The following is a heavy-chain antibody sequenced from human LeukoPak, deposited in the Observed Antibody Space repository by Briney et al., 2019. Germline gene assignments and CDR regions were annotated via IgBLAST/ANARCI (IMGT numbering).Heavy chain of an antibody. CDR2: ISGRGGST. V-gene: IGHV3-23*01. CDR1: GFTFSTYA. J-gene: IGHJ4*02. Sequence: GGSLRLSCAASGFTFSTYAMSWVRQAPGKGLEWVSAISGRGGSTYYADSVKGRFTISRDNSKNTLYLQMNSLRAEDTAVYYCAKDGDDSYYRSSVYFDYWGQGTLVTVSS. D-gene: IGHD6-13*01. CDR3: AKDGDDSYYRSSVYFDY.